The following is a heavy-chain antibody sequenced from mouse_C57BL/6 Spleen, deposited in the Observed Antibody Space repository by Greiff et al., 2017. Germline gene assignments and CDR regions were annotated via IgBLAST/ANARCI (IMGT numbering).Heavy chain of an antibody. J-gene: IGHJ4*01. CDR2: INPNYGTT. CDR3: AGPITTVVATDYAMDY. CDR1: GYSFTDYN. D-gene: IGHD1-1*01. Sequence: VQLKESGPELVKPGASVKISCKASGYSFTDYNMNWVKQSNGKSLEWIGVINPNYGTTSYNQKFKGKATLTVDQSSSTAYMQLNSLTSEDSAVYYCAGPITTVVATDYAMDYWGQGTSVTVSS. V-gene: IGHV1-39*01.